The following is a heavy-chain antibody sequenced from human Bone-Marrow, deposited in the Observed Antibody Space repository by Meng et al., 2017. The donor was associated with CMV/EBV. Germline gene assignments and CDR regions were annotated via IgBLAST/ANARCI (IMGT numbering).Heavy chain of an antibody. CDR3: VGGVRYDVFDI. CDR2: IIPVFGTA. D-gene: IGHD3-10*01. Sequence: SVKVSCKASGYTFTSHDINWVRQASGQGLEWMGGIIPVFGTANFAQKFQGRLTITTDESTSTAYMELSSLTSDDTPVYFRVGGVRYDVFDILGQETTVTVSS. J-gene: IGHJ3*02. CDR1: GYTFTSHD. V-gene: IGHV1-69*05.